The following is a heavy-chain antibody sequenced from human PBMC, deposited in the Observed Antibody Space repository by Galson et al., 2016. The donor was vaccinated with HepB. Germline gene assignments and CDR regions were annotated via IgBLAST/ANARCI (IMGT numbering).Heavy chain of an antibody. D-gene: IGHD3-16*01. CDR2: INPNNGDT. CDR1: GYTFTAYY. CDR3: ARGGPGVYDYPDY. V-gene: IGHV1-2*05. J-gene: IGHJ4*02. Sequence: SVKVSCKASGYTFTAYYIHWVRQAPGQGLEWRGRINPNNGDTNYAQKFQGRVPMTRDTSIRTAYMELSRLRFDDTVVYYCARGGPGVYDYPDYWGQGTLVTVSS.